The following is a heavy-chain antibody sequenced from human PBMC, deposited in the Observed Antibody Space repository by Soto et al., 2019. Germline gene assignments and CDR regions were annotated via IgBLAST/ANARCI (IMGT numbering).Heavy chain of an antibody. J-gene: IGHJ5*02. V-gene: IGHV4-59*01. CDR2: IYYSGTT. CDR1: GGSISSCY. CDR3: ARSDGRS. Sequence: QVQLQESGPGLVKPSETLSLTCTVSGGSISSCYWCWIRQPPGKGLEWVGSIYYSGTTNYNPCHKSRVTITVATTKTLFSLMLRPWTAVGAAVYYCARSDGRSWGQVTLVTVSS.